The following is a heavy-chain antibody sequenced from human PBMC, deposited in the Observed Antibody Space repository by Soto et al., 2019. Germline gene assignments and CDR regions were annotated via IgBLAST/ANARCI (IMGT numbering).Heavy chain of an antibody. CDR3: AKDPAWVLGPGAIRDVFYI. V-gene: IGHV3-23*01. CDR2: ISGSGGST. Sequence: GGSLRLSCAASGCTFSSYAMSWVRQAPGKGLEWVSAISGSGGSTYYADSVKGRFTISRDNSKNTLYLQMNSLRAEDTAVYYCAKDPAWVLGPGAIRDVFYIRSQRTTVTVSS. CDR1: GCTFSSYA. J-gene: IGHJ3*02. D-gene: IGHD2-2*01.